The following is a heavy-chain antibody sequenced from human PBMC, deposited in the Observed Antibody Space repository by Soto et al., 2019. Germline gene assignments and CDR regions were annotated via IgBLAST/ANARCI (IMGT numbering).Heavy chain of an antibody. D-gene: IGHD6-6*01. Sequence: ASVKVSCKASGFTFTSSAVQWVRQARGQRLEWIGWIVVGSGNTNYAQKFQERVTITRDMSTSTAYMELSSLRSEDTAVFYWAAEYSSSSGYGRDFWGKGTTVTVSS. CDR1: GFTFTSSA. CDR3: AAEYSSSSGYGRDF. CDR2: IVVGSGNT. J-gene: IGHJ6*04. V-gene: IGHV1-58*01.